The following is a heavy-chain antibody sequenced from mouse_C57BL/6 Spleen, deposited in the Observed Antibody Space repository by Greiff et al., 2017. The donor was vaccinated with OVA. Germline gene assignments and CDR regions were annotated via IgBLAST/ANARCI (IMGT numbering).Heavy chain of an antibody. V-gene: IGHV3-6*01. CDR1: GYSITSGYY. CDR2: ISYDGSN. D-gene: IGHD2-4*01. CDR3: ARGIGDYDEGFAY. Sequence: VQLQQSGPGLVKPSQSLSLTCSVTGYSITSGYYWNWIRQFPGNKLEWMGYISYDGSNNYNPSLKNRISITRDTSKNQFFLKLNSVTTEDTATYYCARGIGDYDEGFAYWGQGTLVTVSA. J-gene: IGHJ3*01.